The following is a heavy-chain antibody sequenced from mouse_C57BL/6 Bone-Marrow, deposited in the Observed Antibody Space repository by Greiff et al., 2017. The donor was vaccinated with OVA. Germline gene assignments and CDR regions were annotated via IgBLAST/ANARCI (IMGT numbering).Heavy chain of an antibody. CDR2: IYPRSGNT. Sequence: QVHVKQSGAELARPGASVKLSCKASGYTFTSYGISWVKQRTGQGLEWIGEIYPRSGNTYYNEKFKGTATLTADKSSSTAYMELRSLTSEDSAVYFCARDGPGGFAYWGQGTLVTVSA. CDR1: GYTFTSYG. V-gene: IGHV1-81*01. CDR3: ARDGPGGFAY. D-gene: IGHD2-3*01. J-gene: IGHJ3*01.